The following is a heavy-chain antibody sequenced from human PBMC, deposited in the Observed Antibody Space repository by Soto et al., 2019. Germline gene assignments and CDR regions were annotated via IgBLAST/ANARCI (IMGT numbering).Heavy chain of an antibody. Sequence: SDTLSLTCTVSGGSISSGGYYWSWIRQHPGKGLEWIGYIYYSGSTYYNPSLKSRVTISVDTSKNQFSLKLSSVTAADTAVYYCARLYGYCIRNSCHGHYAMDVRGQGTTVT. V-gene: IGHV4-31*03. CDR2: IYYSGST. CDR1: GGSISSGGYY. J-gene: IGHJ6*02. CDR3: ARLYGYCIRNSCHGHYAMDV. D-gene: IGHD2-2*01.